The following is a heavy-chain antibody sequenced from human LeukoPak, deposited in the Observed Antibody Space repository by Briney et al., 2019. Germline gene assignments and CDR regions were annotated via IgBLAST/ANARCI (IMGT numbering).Heavy chain of an antibody. J-gene: IGHJ4*02. Sequence: GRSLRLSCAVSGFTFSSYGMHWVRQAPGKGLEWVAVISYDGSNKYYADSVKGRFTISRDNSKNTLYLQMNSLRAEDTAVYYCAKDKHWLSDYWGQGTLVTVSS. CDR3: AKDKHWLSDY. D-gene: IGHD6-19*01. CDR2: ISYDGSNK. V-gene: IGHV3-30*18. CDR1: GFTFSSYG.